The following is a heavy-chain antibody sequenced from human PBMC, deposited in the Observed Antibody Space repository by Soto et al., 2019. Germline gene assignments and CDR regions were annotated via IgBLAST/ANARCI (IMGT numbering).Heavy chain of an antibody. Sequence: GGSLRLSCAASGFTFSSHWMNWVRQAPGKGLVWVSRISGDGRTTSHADSVKGRFTISRDNAKNTLYLQMNSLRVGDTAVYYCARGVPNCSSSSCYFDFWGQGILVTVSS. D-gene: IGHD2-2*01. CDR3: ARGVPNCSSSSCYFDF. CDR1: GFTFSSHW. J-gene: IGHJ4*02. V-gene: IGHV3-74*01. CDR2: ISGDGRTT.